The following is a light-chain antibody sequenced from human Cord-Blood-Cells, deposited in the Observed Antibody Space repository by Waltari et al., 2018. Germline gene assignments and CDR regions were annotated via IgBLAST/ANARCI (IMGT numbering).Light chain of an antibody. V-gene: IGKV1-39*01. CDR3: QQSYSTPT. J-gene: IGKJ4*01. CDR2: AAS. Sequence: DIQMTQSPSSLSASVGDRVTITCRASQSISSYLNWYQQKPGKAPKLLIYAASSLQSGVPSMFSGSGSGTDFTLTISSLQPEDFAAYYCQQSYSTPTFGGGTKLEIK. CDR1: QSISSY.